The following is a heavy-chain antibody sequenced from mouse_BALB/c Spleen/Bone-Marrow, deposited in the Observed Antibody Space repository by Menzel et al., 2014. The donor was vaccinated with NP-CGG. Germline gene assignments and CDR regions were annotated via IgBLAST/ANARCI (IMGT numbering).Heavy chain of an antibody. V-gene: IGHV1-69*01. CDR1: GYTFTDYW. J-gene: IGHJ4*01. CDR2: IDTSDSYT. Sequence: VQLQQSGAELVMPGASVKMSSKASGYTFTDYWMHWVKQRPGQGLEWIGAIDTSDSYTSYNQKFKGKATLTVDESSSTAYMQLSSLTSEDSAVYYCARKYDYYYAMDYWGQGTSVTVSS. CDR3: ARKYDYYYAMDY. D-gene: IGHD2-4*01.